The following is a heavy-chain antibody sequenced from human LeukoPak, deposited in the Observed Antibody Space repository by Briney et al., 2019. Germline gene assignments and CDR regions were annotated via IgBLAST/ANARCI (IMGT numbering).Heavy chain of an antibody. V-gene: IGHV4-34*01. J-gene: IGHJ5*02. Sequence: SETLSLTCAVYGGSFSDYYWSWIRQPPGKGLEWIGEISHSGSSNYNLSLKSRVTISVDTSKNQFSLKLTSVTAADTAVYYCARQRMRVTNPYSWFDPWGQGTLVTVSS. D-gene: IGHD4-17*01. CDR1: GGSFSDYY. CDR2: ISHSGSS. CDR3: ARQRMRVTNPYSWFDP.